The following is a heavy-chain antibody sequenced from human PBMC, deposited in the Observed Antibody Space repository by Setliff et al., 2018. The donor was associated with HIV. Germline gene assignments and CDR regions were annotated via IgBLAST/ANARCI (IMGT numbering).Heavy chain of an antibody. CDR2: ISAAGTI. J-gene: IGHJ4*02. Sequence: SETLSLTCTVSGGSISSYYWSWIRQPAGKRLEFIGLISAAGTINYNPSLRIRVTLSVDTSENQFSLTVNSVTAADTAMYFCERGPFVLRFLERLVYFDYWGQGKLVTVSS. CDR3: ERGPFVLRFLERLVYFDY. CDR1: GGSISSYY. D-gene: IGHD3-3*01. V-gene: IGHV4-4*07.